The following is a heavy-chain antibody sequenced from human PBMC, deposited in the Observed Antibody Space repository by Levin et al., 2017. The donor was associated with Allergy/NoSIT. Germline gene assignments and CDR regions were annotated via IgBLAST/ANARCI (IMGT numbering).Heavy chain of an antibody. Sequence: GESLKISCKASGYTFTGYSLHWVRQAPGQGLEWMGWINPNTGDTNNTQKFQGRVTMTRDTSISTAYMELTRLRSDDTAVYYCARDRYWYCGSTTCYDAFDIWGQGTMVTVSS. CDR2: INPNTGDT. V-gene: IGHV1-2*02. D-gene: IGHD2-2*01. CDR1: GYTFTGYS. J-gene: IGHJ3*02. CDR3: ARDRYWYCGSTTCYDAFDI.